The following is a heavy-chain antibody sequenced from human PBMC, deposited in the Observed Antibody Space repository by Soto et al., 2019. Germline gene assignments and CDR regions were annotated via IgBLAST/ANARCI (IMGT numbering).Heavy chain of an antibody. CDR2: VNLSGNT. Sequence: KPSETLSLTCAIYGASFSPYHLSWIRQSPGKGLEWIGEVNLSGNTYYNPSFKTRVTMSVDASKNQFSLKMGSLTAADTAIYYCARSPTFYNYVWGNSTYWGQGALVTVYS. V-gene: IGHV4-34*01. D-gene: IGHD3-16*01. CDR3: ARSPTFYNYVWGNSTY. CDR1: GASFSPYH. J-gene: IGHJ4*02.